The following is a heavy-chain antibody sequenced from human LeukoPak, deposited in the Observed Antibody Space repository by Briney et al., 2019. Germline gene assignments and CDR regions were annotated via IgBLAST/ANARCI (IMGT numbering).Heavy chain of an antibody. CDR3: ARWGLVAPGTYYYYYMDV. V-gene: IGHV1-18*01. Sequence: ASVKVSCKASGYSFTMYGISWVRRAPGQGLEWMGWINAYNGDTHFAQKLQGRVSMTTDTSTSTAYMEVRSLTSDDTAVYYCARWGLVAPGTYYYYYMDVWGKGTTVTVSS. D-gene: IGHD5-12*01. CDR2: INAYNGDT. J-gene: IGHJ6*03. CDR1: GYSFTMYG.